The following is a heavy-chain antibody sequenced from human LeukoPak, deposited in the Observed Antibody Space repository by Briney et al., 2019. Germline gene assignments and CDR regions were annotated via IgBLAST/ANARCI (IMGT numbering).Heavy chain of an antibody. CDR3: ARMNIVVGGTGLDY. V-gene: IGHV3-64*01. CDR2: ISSNGGST. J-gene: IGHJ4*02. CDR1: GFTFSSYA. D-gene: IGHD1-26*01. Sequence: PGGSLRLSCAASGFTFSSYAMHWVRQAPGKGLEYVSAISSNGGSTYYANSVKGRFTISRDNSKNTLYLQMGSLRAEDTAVYYCARMNIVVGGTGLDYWGQGTLVTVSS.